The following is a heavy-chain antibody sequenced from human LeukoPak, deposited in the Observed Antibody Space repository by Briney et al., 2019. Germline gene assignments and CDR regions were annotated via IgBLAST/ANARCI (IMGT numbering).Heavy chain of an antibody. J-gene: IGHJ5*02. V-gene: IGHV1-8*01. CDR3: ARHSSGWYGGNWFDP. D-gene: IGHD6-19*01. CDR1: GYTFTSCD. CDR2: MNPNSGNT. Sequence: ASVKVSCKASGYTFTSCDINWVRQATGQGLEWMGWMNPNSGNTGYAQKFQGRVTMTRNTSISTAYMELSSLRSEDTAVYYCARHSSGWYGGNWFDPWGQGTLVAVSS.